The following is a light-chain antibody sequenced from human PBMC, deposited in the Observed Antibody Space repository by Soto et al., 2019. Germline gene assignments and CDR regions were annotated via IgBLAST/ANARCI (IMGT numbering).Light chain of an antibody. J-gene: IGKJ1*01. CDR2: KAS. CDR3: QQYNSFPT. Sequence: DIQMTQSPSTLSASVGDRVTITCRASQSISSWLAWYQQKPGKAPKLLIYKASSLESGVPSRFSGSGSGTEFTLTLSSLQPDDFATYYCQQYNSFPTFGQGTKVEIE. CDR1: QSISSW. V-gene: IGKV1-5*03.